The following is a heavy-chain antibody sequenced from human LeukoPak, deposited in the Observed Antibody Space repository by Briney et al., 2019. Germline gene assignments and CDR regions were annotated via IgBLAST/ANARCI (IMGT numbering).Heavy chain of an antibody. CDR2: INPNSGGT. CDR1: GYTFTGYY. Sequence: ASVKVSCKASGYTFTGYYMHWVRQAPGHGLEWMGRINPNSGGTNYAQKFQGRVTTTRDTSISTAYMELSRLRSDDTAVYYCARAGIAAAGAADYWGQGTLVTVSS. CDR3: ARAGIAAAGAADY. D-gene: IGHD6-13*01. V-gene: IGHV1-2*06. J-gene: IGHJ4*02.